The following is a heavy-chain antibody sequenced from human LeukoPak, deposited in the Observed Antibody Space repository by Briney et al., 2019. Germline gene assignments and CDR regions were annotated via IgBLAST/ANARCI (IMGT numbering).Heavy chain of an antibody. CDR3: ARGSIAAAGYFDY. CDR2: IIPIFGTA. V-gene: IGHV1-69*06. Sequence: GASVKVSCKASGGTFSSYAISWVRHAPGQGLEWMGGIIPIFGTANYAQKFQGRVTITADKSTSTAYMELSSLRSEDTAVYYCARGSIAAAGYFDYWGQGTLVTVSS. CDR1: GGTFSSYA. D-gene: IGHD6-13*01. J-gene: IGHJ4*02.